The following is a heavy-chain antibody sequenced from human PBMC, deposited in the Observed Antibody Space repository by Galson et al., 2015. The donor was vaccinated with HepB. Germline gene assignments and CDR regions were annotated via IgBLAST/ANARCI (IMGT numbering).Heavy chain of an antibody. CDR1: GYTFSHYA. Sequence: SLRLSCAASGYTFSHYAIHWVRQAPGKGLEWVAAISYDGSNKYYADSVKGRFTISRDNSKNTLYLQMNSLRLEDTAVYYCARGTCSITSCYWGDPWGQGTLVTVSS. J-gene: IGHJ5*02. CDR2: ISYDGSNK. CDR3: ARGTCSITSCYWGDP. V-gene: IGHV3-30*04. D-gene: IGHD2-2*01.